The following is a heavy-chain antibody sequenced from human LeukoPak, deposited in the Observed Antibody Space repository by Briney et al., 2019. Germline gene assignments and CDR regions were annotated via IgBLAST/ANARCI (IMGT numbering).Heavy chain of an antibody. CDR2: ISYDGSNK. CDR1: GFTFNSYE. CDR3: ARGRSRERAYGIDV. J-gene: IGHJ6*02. D-gene: IGHD6-6*01. Sequence: PGRSLRLSCAASGFTFNSYEMHWVRQAPGKGLEWVAVISYDGSNKYYADFVKGRFTFSRDNSKNTVHLQMNSLRAEDTAVYYCARGRSRERAYGIDVWGPGTRVTVSS. V-gene: IGHV3-30-3*01.